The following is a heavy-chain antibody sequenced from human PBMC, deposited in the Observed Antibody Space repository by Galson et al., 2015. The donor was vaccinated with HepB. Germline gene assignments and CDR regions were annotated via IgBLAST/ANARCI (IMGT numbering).Heavy chain of an antibody. Sequence: SVKVSCKASGGTFSSYAISWVRQAPGQGLEWMGGIIPIFGTANYAQKFQGRVTITADESTSTAYMELSSLRSEDTAVYYCARPTDIVATMGAFGAFDIWGQGTMVTVSS. V-gene: IGHV1-69*13. J-gene: IGHJ3*02. CDR3: ARPTDIVATMGAFGAFDI. CDR2: IIPIFGTA. CDR1: GGTFSSYA. D-gene: IGHD5-12*01.